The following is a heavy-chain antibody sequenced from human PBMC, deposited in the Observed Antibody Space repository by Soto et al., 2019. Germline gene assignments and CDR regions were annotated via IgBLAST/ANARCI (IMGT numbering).Heavy chain of an antibody. J-gene: IGHJ4*02. CDR1: GGSISSGGYY. Sequence: PSETLSLTCTVSGGSISSGGYYWSWIRQHPGKGLEWIGYIYYSGSTYYNPSLKSRVTISVDTSKNQFSLKLSSVTAADTAVYYCARDPICGVANDWGQGTLVTVSS. CDR2: IYYSGST. D-gene: IGHD3-3*01. CDR3: ARDPICGVAND. V-gene: IGHV4-31*03.